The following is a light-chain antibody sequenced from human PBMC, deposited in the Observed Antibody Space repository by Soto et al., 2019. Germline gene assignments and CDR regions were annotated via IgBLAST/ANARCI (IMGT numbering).Light chain of an antibody. CDR3: QQYGTSPCT. V-gene: IGKV3-20*01. CDR1: QSVTSNS. CDR2: GTS. J-gene: IGKJ2*02. Sequence: EIVLTQSPGTLSLSSGERATLSCRASQSVTSNSLAWYQQRPGQAPRLLIYGTSNRATGIPDRFSGSGSVTDFTLIISRLEPEDFAMYYCQQYGTSPCTFGQGNRLEIK.